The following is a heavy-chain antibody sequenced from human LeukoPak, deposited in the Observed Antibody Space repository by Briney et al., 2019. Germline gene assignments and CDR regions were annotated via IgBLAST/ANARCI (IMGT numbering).Heavy chain of an antibody. CDR1: GGSISNYY. CDR3: ARGYDIDV. V-gene: IGHV4-59*01. Sequence: SETLSLSCTVSGGSISNYYWSWIRQPPGKALEWIGYIYYTGTTKYNPSLKSRATISLDTSKNQFSLKLTSVTAADTALFFCARGYDIDVWGQGTTVTVSS. CDR2: IYYTGTT. J-gene: IGHJ6*02.